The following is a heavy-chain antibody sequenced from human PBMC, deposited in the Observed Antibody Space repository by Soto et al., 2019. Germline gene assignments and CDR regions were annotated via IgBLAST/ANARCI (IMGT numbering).Heavy chain of an antibody. J-gene: IGHJ3*01. D-gene: IGHD2-8*01. CDR3: ARVDASLYDAFDV. Sequence: ASVQVSCKASGYTFTGYFLHWVRQTPGQGLEWMGWINPNTGATNYAQKFQGRVTMTRDTSISTVYMELNRLRSDDTAVYFCARVDASLYDAFDVWGQGTMVT. V-gene: IGHV1-2*02. CDR2: INPNTGAT. CDR1: GYTFTGYF.